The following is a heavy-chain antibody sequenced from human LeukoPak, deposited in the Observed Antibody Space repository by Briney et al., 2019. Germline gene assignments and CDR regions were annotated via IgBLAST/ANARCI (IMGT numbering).Heavy chain of an antibody. CDR3: ARDGSGVWFDY. CDR1: NYSFASYG. V-gene: IGHV1-18*01. Sequence: ASVKVSCKASNYSFASYGISWVRQAPGQGLEWMAWINAYNGDTNYAQKLQGRVTLTTETSTSTAYMELRSLRSDDTAVYYCARDGSGVWFDYWGQGTLVTVSS. CDR2: INAYNGDT. J-gene: IGHJ4*02. D-gene: IGHD3-10*01.